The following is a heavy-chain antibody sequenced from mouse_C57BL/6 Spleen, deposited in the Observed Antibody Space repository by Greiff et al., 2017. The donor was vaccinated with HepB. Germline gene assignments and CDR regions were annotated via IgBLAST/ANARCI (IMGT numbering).Heavy chain of an antibody. CDR2: IDPENGDT. CDR1: GFNIKDDY. CDR3: TAKTAQAAWFAY. Sequence: VQLKESGAELVRPGASVKLSCTASGFNIKDDYMHWVKQRPEQGLEWIGWIDPENGDTEYASKFQGKATITADTSSNTAYLQLSSLTSEDTAVYYCTAKTAQAAWFAYWGQRTLVTVSA. J-gene: IGHJ3*01. V-gene: IGHV14-4*01. D-gene: IGHD3-2*02.